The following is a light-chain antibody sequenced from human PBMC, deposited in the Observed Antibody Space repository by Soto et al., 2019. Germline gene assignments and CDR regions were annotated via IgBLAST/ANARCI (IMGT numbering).Light chain of an antibody. Sequence: EIVLTQSPATLSVSPGEIAALSCRASQSVSNTLAWYQQKPGQPPRLLIFGASTTSPGIPARFSGSRSEAEFALTISTLQSEDFAVYYCQQYSVWPLTFGGGTKVEIK. CDR1: QSVSNT. J-gene: IGKJ4*01. CDR2: GAS. V-gene: IGKV3D-15*01. CDR3: QQYSVWPLT.